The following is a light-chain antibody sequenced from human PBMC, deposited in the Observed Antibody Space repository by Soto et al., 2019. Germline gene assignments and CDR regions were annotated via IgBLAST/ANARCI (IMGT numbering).Light chain of an antibody. V-gene: IGKV3-11*01. J-gene: IGKJ5*01. CDR1: QTISTD. CDR3: QQRSNWFT. CDR2: GAS. Sequence: EMVMTHSPSTLSVSPGSRSTLSCRASQTISTDLAWYQQKPGQAPRLLIYGASKRATGIPASFSGSGSGTDFTLTISRLEPEDFAVYYCQQRSNWFTFGQGTRLEIK.